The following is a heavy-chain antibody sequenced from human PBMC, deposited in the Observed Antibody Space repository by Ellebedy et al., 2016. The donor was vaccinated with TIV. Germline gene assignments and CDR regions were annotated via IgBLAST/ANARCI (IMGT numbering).Heavy chain of an antibody. CDR2: IYYSGST. D-gene: IGHD6-13*01. J-gene: IGHJ3*02. Sequence: GSLRLXXTVSGGSISSDYWSWIRQLPGKGLEWIGYIYYSGSTNYNPSLKSRVTISVDTSKNQFSLQLRSVTAADTAVYYCARGFDSSNPFDIWGQGTLVTVSS. CDR1: GGSISSDY. CDR3: ARGFDSSNPFDI. V-gene: IGHV4-59*01.